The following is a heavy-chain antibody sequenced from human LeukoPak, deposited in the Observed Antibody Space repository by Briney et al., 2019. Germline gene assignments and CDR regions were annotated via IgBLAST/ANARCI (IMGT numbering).Heavy chain of an antibody. CDR3: ARDKGIVATDYFDY. J-gene: IGHJ4*02. V-gene: IGHV3-30*04. Sequence: GGSLRLSCAASGFTFSSYAMHWVRQAPGKGLEWVAVISYDGSNKYYADSVKGRFTISRDNSKNTLYLQMNSLRAEDTAVYYCARDKGIVATDYFDYWGQGTLVTVSS. CDR2: ISYDGSNK. D-gene: IGHD5-12*01. CDR1: GFTFSSYA.